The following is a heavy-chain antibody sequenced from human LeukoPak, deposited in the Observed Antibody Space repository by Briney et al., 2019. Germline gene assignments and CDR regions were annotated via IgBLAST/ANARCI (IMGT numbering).Heavy chain of an antibody. Sequence: GGSLRLSCAASGFTFSNYAMNWVRQAPGKGLEWVSAISGSGGSTYYADSVKGRFTISRDNSKNTLYLQLNSLRTEDTAVYFCARPRPQSSAWQGAFDIWGQGTMVSVS. V-gene: IGHV3-23*01. D-gene: IGHD6-19*01. CDR1: GFTFSNYA. CDR3: ARPRPQSSAWQGAFDI. CDR2: ISGSGGST. J-gene: IGHJ3*02.